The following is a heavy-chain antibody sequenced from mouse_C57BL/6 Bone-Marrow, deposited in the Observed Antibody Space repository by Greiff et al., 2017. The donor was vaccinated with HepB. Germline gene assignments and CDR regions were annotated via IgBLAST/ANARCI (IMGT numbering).Heavy chain of an antibody. CDR1: GYTFTSYW. J-gene: IGHJ2*01. V-gene: IGHV1-52*01. D-gene: IGHD1-1*01. CDR3: ARGGYYYGSSSHY. Sequence: QVQLQQPGAELVRPGSSVKLSCKASGYTFTSYWMHWVKQRPIQGLEWIGNIDPSDSETHYNQKFKDKATLTVDKSSSTAYMQLSSLTSEDSAVYYCARGGYYYGSSSHYWGQGTTLTVSS. CDR2: IDPSDSET.